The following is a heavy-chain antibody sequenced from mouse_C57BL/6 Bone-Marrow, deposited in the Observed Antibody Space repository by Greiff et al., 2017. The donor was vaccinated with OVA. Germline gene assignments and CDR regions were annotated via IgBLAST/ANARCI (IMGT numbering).Heavy chain of an antibody. D-gene: IGHD1-1*02. V-gene: IGHV7-3*01. CDR2: ISTKANGYTS. Sequence: EVMLVESGGGLVQPGGSLSLSCAASGFTFTDYYMSWVRQTPGKALEWLGFISTKANGYTSEYSASVKGRFTISRDNSQSILDLQMNALRAEDSAAYYCARSEYYSFAYWGQGTLVTVSA. J-gene: IGHJ3*01. CDR1: GFTFTDYY. CDR3: ARSEYYSFAY.